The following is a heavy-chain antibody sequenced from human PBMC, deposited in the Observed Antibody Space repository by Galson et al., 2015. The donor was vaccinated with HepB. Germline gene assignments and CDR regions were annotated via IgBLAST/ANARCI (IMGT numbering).Heavy chain of an antibody. CDR1: GFTFSYYT. V-gene: IGHV3-21*01. D-gene: IGHD4-17*01. CDR3: ARDRGRSDYGYYYGMDV. Sequence: SLRLSCAASGFTFSYYTINWVRQAPGKGLEWVSSISGSSTYIYYTDSVWGRFTVSRDNSNASLYLQMNSLRVEDTAVYYCARDRGRSDYGYYYGMDVWGQGTTVTVSS. J-gene: IGHJ6*02. CDR2: ISGSSTYI.